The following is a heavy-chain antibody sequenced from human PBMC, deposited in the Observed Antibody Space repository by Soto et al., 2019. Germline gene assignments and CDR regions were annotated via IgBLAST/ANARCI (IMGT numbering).Heavy chain of an antibody. D-gene: IGHD6-19*01. V-gene: IGHV3-33*01. CDR2: IWYDGRNK. J-gene: IGHJ6*02. Sequence: QVQVVESGGGVVQPGRSLRLSCTASGFTFRSHAMPWVRQAPGKGLEWVAQIWYDGRNKYYADSVKGRFTISRDNSKNTLYVQMDSLRVEDTAVYYCARDGQSLAPYALDVWGQGTSVTVS. CDR1: GFTFRSHA. CDR3: ARDGQSLAPYALDV.